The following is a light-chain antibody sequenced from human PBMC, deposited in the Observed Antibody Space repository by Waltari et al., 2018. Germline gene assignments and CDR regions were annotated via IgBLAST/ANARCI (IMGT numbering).Light chain of an antibody. CDR3: AAWDDSLNGLYV. CDR2: TDS. Sequence: QSILTQPPSVSGTPGQRVTIPCSGSISNIGRNPVTCNPQRPGSAPKLLIYTDSQRPSGVPDRFSGSKSGTAASLAISGLRSEDEAEYYCAAWDDSLNGLYVFGTGTKVTVL. V-gene: IGLV1-44*01. CDR1: ISNIGRNP. J-gene: IGLJ1*01.